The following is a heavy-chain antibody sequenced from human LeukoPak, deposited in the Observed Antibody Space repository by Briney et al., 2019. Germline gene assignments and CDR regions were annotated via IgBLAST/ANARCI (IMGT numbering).Heavy chain of an antibody. V-gene: IGHV4-39*01. CDR2: IFYTGNT. CDR3: SRHVNTFDY. J-gene: IGHJ4*02. CDR1: GGSISSRNHY. Sequence: SETLSLTCSVSGGSISSRNHYWGWIRQPPGKGLDWIGSIFYTGNTYYNPSLRSRVTMSVDTSKNHFSLNLSSVTAADMAVYYCSRHVNTFDYWGQGALVTVSS.